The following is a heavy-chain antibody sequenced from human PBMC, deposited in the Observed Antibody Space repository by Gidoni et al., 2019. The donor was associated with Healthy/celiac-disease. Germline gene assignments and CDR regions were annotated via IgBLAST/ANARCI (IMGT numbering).Heavy chain of an antibody. V-gene: IGHV1-18*01. D-gene: IGHD3-22*01. Sequence: QVPLVQSGAEVKTPGASVKVSFKASGYTFTSYGISGVRQAPGQGLEWMGWISAYNGNTNYAQKLQGRVTMTTDTSTSTAYMELRSLRSDDTAVYYCARVLSYDSTPPHFDYWGQGTLVTVSS. CDR3: ARVLSYDSTPPHFDY. CDR1: GYTFTSYG. J-gene: IGHJ4*02. CDR2: ISAYNGNT.